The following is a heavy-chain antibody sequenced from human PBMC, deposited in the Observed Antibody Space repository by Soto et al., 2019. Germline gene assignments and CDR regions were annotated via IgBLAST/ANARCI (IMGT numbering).Heavy chain of an antibody. CDR2: INPSGGST. CDR1: GYTFTSYY. V-gene: IGHV1-46*01. J-gene: IGHJ6*02. CDR3: ARDLGDSSGYYYYYGMDV. Sequence: ASVKVSCKASGYTFTSYYMHWVRQAPGQGLEWMGIINPSGGSTSYAQKFQGRVTMTRDTSTSTVYMELSSLRSEDTAVYYCARDLGDSSGYYYYYGMDVWGQGTTVTVS. D-gene: IGHD3-22*01.